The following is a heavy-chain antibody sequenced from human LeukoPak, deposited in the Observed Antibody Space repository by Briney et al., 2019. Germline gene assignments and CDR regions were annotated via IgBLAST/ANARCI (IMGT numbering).Heavy chain of an antibody. CDR3: ARDHEPYYDILTGQPGGY. J-gene: IGHJ4*02. V-gene: IGHV3-21*01. Sequence: PGGSLRLSCAASGFTFSSYSMNWVRQAPGKGLEWVSSISSSSSYIYYADSVKGRFTISRDNAKSTLYLQMNSLRAEDTAVYYCARDHEPYYDILTGQPGGYWGQGTLVTVSS. CDR2: ISSSSSYI. D-gene: IGHD3-9*01. CDR1: GFTFSSYS.